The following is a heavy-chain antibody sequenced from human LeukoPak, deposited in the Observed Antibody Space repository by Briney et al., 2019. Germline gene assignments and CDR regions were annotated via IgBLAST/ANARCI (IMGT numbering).Heavy chain of an antibody. CDR1: GFTFSSYS. J-gene: IGHJ4*02. Sequence: GGSLRLSCAASGFTFSSYSINWVRQAPGKGLESVSYINTGSNTIYYADSVKGRFTISRDNAKNSLYLQMNSLRDEDTAVYYCARARWFYFDYWGQGTLVTVSS. V-gene: IGHV3-48*02. CDR2: INTGSNTI. CDR3: ARARWFYFDY. D-gene: IGHD3-10*01.